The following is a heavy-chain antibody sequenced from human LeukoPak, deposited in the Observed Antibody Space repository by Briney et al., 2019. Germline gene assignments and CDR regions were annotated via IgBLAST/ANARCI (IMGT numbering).Heavy chain of an antibody. D-gene: IGHD2-8*02. Sequence: SETLSLTCTVSDGSINYYYWSWIRQPPGKGLERIGFVYYNGNTNYNPSLKSRVSLSVDTSKNQFSLRLNSVTAADTAVYYCARHYCTGDNCYYFDYWGQGTLVTVSS. CDR2: VYYNGNT. J-gene: IGHJ4*02. CDR1: DGSINYYY. CDR3: ARHYCTGDNCYYFDY. V-gene: IGHV4-59*01.